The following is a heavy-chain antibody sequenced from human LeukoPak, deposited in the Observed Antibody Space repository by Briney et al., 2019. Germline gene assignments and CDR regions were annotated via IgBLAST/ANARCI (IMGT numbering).Heavy chain of an antibody. Sequence: SETLSLTCTVSGGSISSYYWSWIRQPPGKGLEWIGYIYYSGSTNYNPSLKSRVTISVDTSKNQFFLKLSSVTAADTAVYYCARDREGITFGGVIVNNWFDPWGQGTLVTVSS. CDR3: ARDREGITFGGVIVNNWFDP. CDR1: GGSISSYY. V-gene: IGHV4-59*01. D-gene: IGHD3-16*02. J-gene: IGHJ5*02. CDR2: IYYSGST.